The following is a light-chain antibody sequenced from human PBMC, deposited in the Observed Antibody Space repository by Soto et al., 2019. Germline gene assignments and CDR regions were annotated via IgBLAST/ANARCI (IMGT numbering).Light chain of an antibody. J-gene: IGLJ1*01. V-gene: IGLV2-14*01. CDR2: DVS. CDR3: SSYTSSITDV. CDR1: SSDVGGYHY. Sequence: QSVLTQPASVSGSPGQSITISCTGTSSDVGGYHYVSWYQQYPGKAPKVMIYDVSNRPSGVSNRFSGSKSCTTASLTISGLQAEDEADYYCSSYTSSITDVFGTGTKVTVL.